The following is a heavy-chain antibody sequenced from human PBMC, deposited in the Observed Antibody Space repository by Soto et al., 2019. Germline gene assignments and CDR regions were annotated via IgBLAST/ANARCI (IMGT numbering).Heavy chain of an antibody. Sequence: ASVKVSCKASRYTFSTYGIHWVRQAPGQRLEWLGGVNAGNGNTKYSQKFQGRVTITRDTSASTAYMELRSLRSEDTAVYSGARDGAVGGNINFDYWGPGPRVTVSS. CDR2: VNAGNGNT. CDR3: ARDGAVGGNINFDY. J-gene: IGHJ4*02. V-gene: IGHV1-3*01. D-gene: IGHD6-19*01. CDR1: RYTFSTYG.